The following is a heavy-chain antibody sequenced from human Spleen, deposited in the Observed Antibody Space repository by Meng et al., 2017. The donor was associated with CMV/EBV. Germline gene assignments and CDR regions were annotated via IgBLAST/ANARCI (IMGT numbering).Heavy chain of an antibody. CDR1: GFTFSTYE. D-gene: IGHD2-21*01. CDR2: IGSSGTTI. Sequence: GESLKISCAASGFTFSTYEMNWVRQAPEQGLEWVSYIGSSGTTIYYADFVKGRFTISRDNSKNTLFVQMNSLRAEDTAVYYCAKLLGLDPQDAFDIWGQGTMVTVSS. V-gene: IGHV3-48*03. CDR3: AKLLGLDPQDAFDI. J-gene: IGHJ3*02.